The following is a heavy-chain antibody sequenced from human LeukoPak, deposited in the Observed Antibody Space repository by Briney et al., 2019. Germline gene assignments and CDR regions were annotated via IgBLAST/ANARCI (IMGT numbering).Heavy chain of an antibody. Sequence: GGSLRLSCAASGFTFSSYAMSWVRQAPGKGLEWVSAISGSGGSTYYADSVKGRFTISRDNSKNTLYLQMNSLRAEDTAVYYCARSIAVAGTGIDYWGQGTLVTVSS. CDR2: ISGSGGST. J-gene: IGHJ4*02. V-gene: IGHV3-23*01. D-gene: IGHD6-19*01. CDR3: ARSIAVAGTGIDY. CDR1: GFTFSSYA.